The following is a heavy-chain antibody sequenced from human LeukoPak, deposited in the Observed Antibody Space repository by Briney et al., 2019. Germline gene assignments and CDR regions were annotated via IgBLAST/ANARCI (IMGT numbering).Heavy chain of an antibody. Sequence: PGGSLRLSCVASGFTFRSFDMHWVRQAPGQGLEWVAAIQYDGRDTGYADSVKGRFTISRDNSKDTLYLEMDSLRVEDTALYYCARQRDYGDYYFDYWGQGTLVTVSS. D-gene: IGHD4-17*01. CDR3: ARQRDYGDYYFDY. V-gene: IGHV3-33*01. CDR2: IQYDGRDT. J-gene: IGHJ4*02. CDR1: GFTFRSFD.